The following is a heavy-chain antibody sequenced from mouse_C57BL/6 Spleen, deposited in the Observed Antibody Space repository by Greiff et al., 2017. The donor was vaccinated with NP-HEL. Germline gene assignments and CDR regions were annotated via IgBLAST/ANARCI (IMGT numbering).Heavy chain of an antibody. CDR3: ASIYSLYAMDY. Sequence: EVQGVESGGGLVKPGGSLKLSCAASGFTFSDYGMHWVRQAPEKGLEWVAYISSGSSTIYYADTVKGRFTISSDNAKNTLFLQMTSLRSEDTAMYYCASIYSLYAMDYWGQGTSVTVSS. CDR2: ISSGSSTI. CDR1: GFTFSDYG. V-gene: IGHV5-17*01. D-gene: IGHD2-1*01. J-gene: IGHJ4*01.